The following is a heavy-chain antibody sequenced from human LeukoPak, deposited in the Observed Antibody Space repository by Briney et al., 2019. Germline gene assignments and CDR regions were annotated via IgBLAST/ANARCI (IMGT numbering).Heavy chain of an antibody. CDR3: ARGRTRGFDY. V-gene: IGHV4-34*01. CDR2: INHSGGT. CDR1: GGSFSGYY. J-gene: IGHJ4*02. Sequence: SETLSLTCAAYGGSFSGYYCNWIRQPPGKGLEWIGEINHSGGTNYNPSLKSRVTISVDTSKNQFSLKLSSVTAADTAVYYCARGRTRGFDYWGQGTLVTVSS.